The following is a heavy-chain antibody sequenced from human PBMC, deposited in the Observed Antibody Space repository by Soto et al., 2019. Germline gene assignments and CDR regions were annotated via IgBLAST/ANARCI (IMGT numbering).Heavy chain of an antibody. D-gene: IGHD2-15*01. J-gene: IGHJ4*02. Sequence: EVQLVQSGAEVKKPGATVKISCKVSGYTFTDYYMHWVQQAPGKGLEWMGLVDPEDGETIYAEQFQDRVTITADTSTDTAYMELRSLRSEDTAVYYCGLGYCSGGSCSVPLDYWSQGPLVTVSS. V-gene: IGHV1-69-2*01. CDR3: GLGYCSGGSCSVPLDY. CDR1: GYTFTDYY. CDR2: VDPEDGET.